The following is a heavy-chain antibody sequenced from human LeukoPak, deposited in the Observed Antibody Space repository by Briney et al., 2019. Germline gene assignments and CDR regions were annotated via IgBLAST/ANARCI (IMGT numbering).Heavy chain of an antibody. J-gene: IGHJ5*02. V-gene: IGHV4-34*01. CDR1: GGSFSGHY. Sequence: PSETLSLTCAVYGGSFSGHYWSWIRQPPGKGLEWIGEINHSGSTNYNPSLKSRVTISVDTSKNQFSLKLSSVTAADTAVYYCARGTYCSSTSCYWGSRNWFDPWGQGTLVTVSS. D-gene: IGHD2-2*01. CDR2: INHSGST. CDR3: ARGTYCSSTSCYWGSRNWFDP.